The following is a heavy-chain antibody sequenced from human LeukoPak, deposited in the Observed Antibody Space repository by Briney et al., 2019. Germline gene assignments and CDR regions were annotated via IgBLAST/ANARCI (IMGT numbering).Heavy chain of an antibody. D-gene: IGHD1-26*01. CDR2: IYHSGST. CDR3: ARVEGSYPSYYLDY. Sequence: SGTLSLTCAVSGGSISSSNWWSWVRQPPGKGLEWIGEIYHSGSTNYNPSLKSRVTISVDKSKNQFSLKLSSVTAADTAVYYCARVEGSYPSYYLDYWGQGTLVTVSS. CDR1: GGSISSSNW. V-gene: IGHV4-4*02. J-gene: IGHJ4*02.